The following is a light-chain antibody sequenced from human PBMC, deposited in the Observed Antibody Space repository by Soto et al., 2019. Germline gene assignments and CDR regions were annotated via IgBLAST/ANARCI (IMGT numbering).Light chain of an antibody. CDR3: SSYTSSSTYV. V-gene: IGLV2-14*03. CDR2: DVS. Sequence: QSALTQPASVSGSPGQSITISCTGTISDVGGYNYVSWYQQHPGKAPKLMIYDVSNRPSGVSNRFSGSKFGNTASLTISGLQAEDEADYYCSSYTSSSTYVFGTGTKVTV. J-gene: IGLJ1*01. CDR1: ISDVGGYNY.